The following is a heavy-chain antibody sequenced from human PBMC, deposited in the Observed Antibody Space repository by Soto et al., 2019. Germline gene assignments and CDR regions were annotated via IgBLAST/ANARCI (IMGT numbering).Heavy chain of an antibody. CDR1: GFIFSVYS. J-gene: IGHJ4*02. Sequence: EVQLVESGGGLVEPGGSLRLSCAASGFIFSVYSMTWVRQAPEKGLEWVSYISAGSNTIYYRDSVKGRFTISRDNAKNSLYLQMNSLRDEDTAVYYCARDSGVTGADDYWGQGTLVTVSS. V-gene: IGHV3-48*02. CDR2: ISAGSNTI. D-gene: IGHD6-19*01. CDR3: ARDSGVTGADDY.